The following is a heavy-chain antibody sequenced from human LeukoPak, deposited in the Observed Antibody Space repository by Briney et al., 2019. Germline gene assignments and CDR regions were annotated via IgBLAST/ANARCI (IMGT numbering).Heavy chain of an antibody. CDR1: GYIFANYD. Sequence: GASVKVSCKASGYIFANYDITWVRQATGQGLEWMGWMNPNSGSTGFAQNFRGRVTVTSNSAMNTAYLELSSLRSEDTAVYYCARGIRNELYSDFWGQGTLITVSS. J-gene: IGHJ4*02. D-gene: IGHD1-26*01. CDR2: MNPNSGST. CDR3: ARGIRNELYSDF. V-gene: IGHV1-8*01.